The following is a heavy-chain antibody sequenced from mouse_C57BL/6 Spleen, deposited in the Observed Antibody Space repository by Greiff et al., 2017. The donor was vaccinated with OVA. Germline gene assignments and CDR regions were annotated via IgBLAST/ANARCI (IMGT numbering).Heavy chain of an antibody. Sequence: VQLQQSGPELVRPGVSVKISCKGSGYTFTDYAMHWVKQSHAKSLEWIGVISTYYGDASYNQKFKEKAKMTVDKSSSTASMELARLTSDDSAVYYCARSRDYDGHWYFDVWGTGTTVTVSS. CDR1: GYTFTDYA. J-gene: IGHJ1*03. CDR3: ARSRDYDGHWYFDV. V-gene: IGHV1-67*01. CDR2: ISTYYGDA. D-gene: IGHD2-4*01.